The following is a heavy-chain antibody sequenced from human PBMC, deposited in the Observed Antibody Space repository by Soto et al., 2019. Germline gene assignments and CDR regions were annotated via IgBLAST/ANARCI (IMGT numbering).Heavy chain of an antibody. J-gene: IGHJ1*01. CDR2: IRSKANSYAT. D-gene: IGHD3-16*02. CDR1: GFTFSGSA. Sequence: EAQLVESGGGLVQPGGSLKLSCAASGFTFSGSAMHWVRQASGKGLEWVGRIRSKANSYATAYAASVKGRFTISRDDSKNTAYLQMNSLKTEDTAVYYCTRLEVGELSSSEYFQHWGQGTLVTVSS. CDR3: TRLEVGELSSSEYFQH. V-gene: IGHV3-73*01.